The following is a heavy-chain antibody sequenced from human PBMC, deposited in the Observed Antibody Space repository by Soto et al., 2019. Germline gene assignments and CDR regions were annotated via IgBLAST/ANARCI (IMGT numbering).Heavy chain of an antibody. CDR3: ASEPLAHSHFDF. D-gene: IGHD2-15*01. CDR2: LYNDART. Sequence: QIQLQESGPGLVKPSQNLSLTSTVAGDSVSSYYWSWIRQPAGKGLEWPGRLYNDARTNYNPSLRSRVTMSMDTSKNKFSLKLTSVAAADSPVYFCASEPLAHSHFDFWGQGILVTVSS. CDR1: GDSVSSYY. V-gene: IGHV4-4*07. J-gene: IGHJ4*02.